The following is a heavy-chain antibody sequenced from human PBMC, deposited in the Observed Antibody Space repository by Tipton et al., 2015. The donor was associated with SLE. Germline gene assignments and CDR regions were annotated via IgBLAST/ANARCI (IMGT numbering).Heavy chain of an antibody. CDR1: GGSFSGYY. CDR2: INHSGST. V-gene: IGHV4-34*01. Sequence: TLSLTCAVYGGSFSGYYWSWIRQPPGKGLEWIGKINHSGSTNYNPSLKSRVTISVDTSKNQFSLKLSSVTAADTAVYYCARAVEQWLVPFDYWGQGTLVTVSS. D-gene: IGHD6-19*01. CDR3: ARAVEQWLVPFDY. J-gene: IGHJ4*02.